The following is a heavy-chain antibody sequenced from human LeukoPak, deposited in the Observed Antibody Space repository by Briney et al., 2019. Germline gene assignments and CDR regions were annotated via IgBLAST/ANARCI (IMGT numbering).Heavy chain of an antibody. V-gene: IGHV4-34*01. CDR1: GGSFSGYY. CDR3: ARGQRTMVRGVIPY. Sequence: SETLSLTCAVYGGSFSGYYWSWIRQPPGKGLEWIGEINHSGSTNYNPSLKSRVTISVDTSKNQFSLKLSSVTAADTAVYYCARGQRTMVRGVIPYWGQRTLVTVSS. D-gene: IGHD3-10*01. CDR2: INHSGST. J-gene: IGHJ4*02.